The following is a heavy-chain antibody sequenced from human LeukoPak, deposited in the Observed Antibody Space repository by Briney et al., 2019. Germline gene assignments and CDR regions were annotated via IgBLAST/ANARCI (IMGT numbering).Heavy chain of an antibody. Sequence: GESLKISCQGSGYRFTDYWIGWVRQMPGKGPEWMAIIYPGDSDTRYSPSFQGRVTISADKSISTAYLQWSSLKASDTAMYYCAAGWYGGPCDYWSQGILVTVSS. CDR3: AAGWYGGPCDY. V-gene: IGHV5-51*01. CDR1: GYRFTDYW. CDR2: IYPGDSDT. D-gene: IGHD6-19*01. J-gene: IGHJ4*02.